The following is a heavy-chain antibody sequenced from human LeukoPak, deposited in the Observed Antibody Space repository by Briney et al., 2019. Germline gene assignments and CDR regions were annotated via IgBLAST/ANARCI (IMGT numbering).Heavy chain of an antibody. CDR3: ARRGEGETPSDY. CDR1: GYSFTGSW. J-gene: IGHJ4*02. D-gene: IGHD2-21*01. Sequence: GESLKISCKTSGYSFTGSWIGWVRQMPGKGLEWLGVIYPGDSDTEYSPSFQGQVTISADKSISTAYLQWSSLKASDTAMYYCARRGEGETPSDYWGQGTLVTVSS. CDR2: IYPGDSDT. V-gene: IGHV5-51*01.